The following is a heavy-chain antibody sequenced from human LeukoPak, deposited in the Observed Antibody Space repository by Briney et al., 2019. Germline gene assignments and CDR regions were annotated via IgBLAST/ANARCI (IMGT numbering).Heavy chain of an antibody. J-gene: IGHJ4*02. D-gene: IGHD3-22*01. CDR1: GFTFSSYS. CDR3: AKVAYYDGSGYFDV. Sequence: GGSLRLSCAASGFTFSSYSMNWVRQAPGKGLEWVSLITASDGRTDYADSVKGRFTISRDNSIDTVFLQMSSLRAEDTAVYYCAKVAYYDGSGYFDVWGQGILVTVFS. CDR2: ITASDGRT. V-gene: IGHV3-23*01.